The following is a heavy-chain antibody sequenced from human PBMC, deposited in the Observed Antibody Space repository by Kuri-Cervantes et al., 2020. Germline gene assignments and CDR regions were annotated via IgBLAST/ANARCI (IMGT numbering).Heavy chain of an antibody. Sequence: GESLKISCAASGFTFSSYAMHWVRQAPGKGLEWVSSISSSSSYIYYADSVKGRFTISRDNAKNSLYLQMNSLRAEDTAVYYCAKDLGRFLEWFAALGYYYYYGMDVWGQGTTVTVSS. CDR1: GFTFSSYA. CDR2: ISSSSSYI. D-gene: IGHD3-3*01. V-gene: IGHV3-21*04. CDR3: AKDLGRFLEWFAALGYYYYYGMDV. J-gene: IGHJ6*02.